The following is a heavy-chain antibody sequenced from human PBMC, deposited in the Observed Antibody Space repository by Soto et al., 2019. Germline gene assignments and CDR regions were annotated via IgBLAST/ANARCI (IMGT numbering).Heavy chain of an antibody. D-gene: IGHD6-19*01. CDR2: ISAYNGNT. Sequence: GASVKVSCKASGYTFTSYGISWVRQAPGQGLEWMGWISAYNGNTNYAQKLQGRVTMTTDTSTSTAYMELRSLRSDDTAVYYCARYLSSGWSAPNAYCFDPWGQGTLVTVSS. J-gene: IGHJ5*02. CDR3: ARYLSSGWSAPNAYCFDP. V-gene: IGHV1-18*01. CDR1: GYTFTSYG.